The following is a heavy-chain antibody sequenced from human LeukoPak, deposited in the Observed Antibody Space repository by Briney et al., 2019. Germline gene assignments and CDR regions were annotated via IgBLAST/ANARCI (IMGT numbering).Heavy chain of an antibody. CDR2: IYSSGAT. J-gene: IGHJ4*02. D-gene: IGHD6-19*01. V-gene: IGHV4-59*01. CDR3: ARGGSGDFYNF. CDR1: GGAMRSYY. Sequence: SETLSLTCTVPGGAMRSYYWSWFRQPPGKGLEWIGYIYSSGATNYNPSLKSRVTILVDTSKNHFSLNLSSVTAADTAVYLCARGGSGDFYNFWGQGRLVTVSS.